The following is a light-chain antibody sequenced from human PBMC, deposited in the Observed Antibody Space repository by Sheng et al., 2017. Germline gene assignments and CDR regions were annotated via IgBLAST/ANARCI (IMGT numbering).Light chain of an antibody. V-gene: IGLV3-1*01. J-gene: IGLJ2*01. CDR2: QDN. CDR1: KLGDKY. Sequence: YELTQAPSVSVSPGQTASITCSGDKLGDKYASWYQQKAGQSPVVVIYQDNKRPSGVPERFSGSNSGNTATLTISGTQAMDEADYFCQAWDSTTVVFGGGTKLTVL. CDR3: QAWDSTTVV.